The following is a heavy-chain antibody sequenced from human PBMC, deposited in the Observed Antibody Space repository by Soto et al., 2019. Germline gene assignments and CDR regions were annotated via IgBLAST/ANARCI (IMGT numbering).Heavy chain of an antibody. CDR3: AKAPDILGRENWVDP. CDR2: ISGSGNYT. Sequence: EVQLLESGGGLVQPGGSLRLSCAASGFTFSNFAMNWVRQAPAKGLEWVSAISGSGNYTYYADSVKGRFTISRDNSKNTLYLQMNSLRAAGTAVYYCAKAPDILGRENWVDPWGQGTLVTVSS. V-gene: IGHV3-23*01. CDR1: GFTFSNFA. D-gene: IGHD3-9*01. J-gene: IGHJ5*02.